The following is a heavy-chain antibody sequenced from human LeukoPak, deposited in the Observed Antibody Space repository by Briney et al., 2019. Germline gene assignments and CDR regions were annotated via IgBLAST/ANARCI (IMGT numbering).Heavy chain of an antibody. J-gene: IGHJ4*02. CDR2: IYYSGST. Sequence: SETLSLTCTVSGGSVSSGSYYWSWIRQPPGKGLEWIGYIYYSGSTNYNPSLKSRVTISVDTSKNQFSLNLSSVTAADTAVYYCARVNPPVATFDSWGQGTLVIVSS. D-gene: IGHD2-21*01. CDR1: GGSVSSGSYY. CDR3: ARVNPPVATFDS. V-gene: IGHV4-61*01.